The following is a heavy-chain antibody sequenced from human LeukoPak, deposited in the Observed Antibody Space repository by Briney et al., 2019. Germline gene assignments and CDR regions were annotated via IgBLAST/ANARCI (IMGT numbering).Heavy chain of an antibody. V-gene: IGHV3-66*01. CDR3: ARDRAYYGMDV. CDR1: GFTVSSNY. Sequence: GGSLRLSCAASGFTVSSNYMTWVRQAPGKGLEWVSVIYSGGSTYYADSVKGRFTISRDNSKNTLYLQMISLRAEDTAVYYCARDRAYYGMDVWGQGTTVTVSS. CDR2: IYSGGST. J-gene: IGHJ6*02.